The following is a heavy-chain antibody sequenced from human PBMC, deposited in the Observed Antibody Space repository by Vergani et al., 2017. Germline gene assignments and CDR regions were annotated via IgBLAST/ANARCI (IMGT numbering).Heavy chain of an antibody. J-gene: IGHJ6*04. CDR3: ATPQTVTTGGMEV. CDR1: GYTFTDHY. CDR2: VDPEDGET. D-gene: IGHD4-17*01. V-gene: IGHV1-69-2*01. Sequence: EVQLVQSGAEVKKPGATMKISCKVSGYTFTDHYMNWGKQAPGKGLEWMGLVDPEDGETIYAEKFKGRVTIAADTSTDTAHLELSSLRSEDTAVYYCATPQTVTTGGMEVWGEGTTVIVSS.